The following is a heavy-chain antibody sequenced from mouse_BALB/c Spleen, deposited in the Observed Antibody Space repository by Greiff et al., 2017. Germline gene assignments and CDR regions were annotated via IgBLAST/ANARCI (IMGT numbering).Heavy chain of an antibody. CDR2: ISSGGSYT. V-gene: IGHV5-9-3*01. Sequence: EVQVVESGGGLVKPGGSLKLTCAASGFTFSSYAMSWVRQTPEKRLEWVATISSGGSYTYYPDSVKGRFTISRDNAKNTLYLQMSSLRSEDTAMYYCARRSTGFAYWGQGTLVTVSA. CDR1: GFTFSSYA. D-gene: IGHD5-1*01. J-gene: IGHJ3*01. CDR3: ARRSTGFAY.